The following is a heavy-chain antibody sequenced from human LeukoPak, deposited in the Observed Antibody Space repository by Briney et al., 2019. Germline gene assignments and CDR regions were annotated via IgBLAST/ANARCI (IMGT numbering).Heavy chain of an antibody. Sequence: SETLSLTCAVSGYSISSGYYWGWIRQPPGKGLEWIGSIYYSGSTYYNPSLKSRVTISVDTSKNQFSLKLSSVTAADTAVYYCASVPYYYDSSGYYRYYYYYYMDVWGKGTTVTVSS. V-gene: IGHV4-38-2*01. D-gene: IGHD3-22*01. CDR1: GYSISSGYY. CDR3: ASVPYYYDSSGYYRYYYYYYMDV. J-gene: IGHJ6*03. CDR2: IYYSGST.